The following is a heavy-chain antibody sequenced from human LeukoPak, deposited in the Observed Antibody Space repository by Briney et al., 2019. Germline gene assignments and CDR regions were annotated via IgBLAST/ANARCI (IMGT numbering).Heavy chain of an antibody. CDR3: ARDRSVVTGYYYFES. D-gene: IGHD3-9*01. CDR2: ITTSSNYV. CDR1: GFTFSSYA. J-gene: IGHJ4*02. Sequence: PGGSLRLSCAASGFTFSSYAMNWVRQAPGKGLEWVSSITTSSNYVEYADSVKGRFTISRDNAKNSLYLQMNSLRVEDTAVYFCARDRSVVTGYYYFESWGQGTLVTVSS. V-gene: IGHV3-21*01.